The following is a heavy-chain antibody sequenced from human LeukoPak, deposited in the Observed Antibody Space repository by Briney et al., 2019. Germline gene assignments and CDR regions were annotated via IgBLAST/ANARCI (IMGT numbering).Heavy chain of an antibody. Sequence: ASVKVSCKASGYTFSSYYMHWVRQAPGQGLEWVGLINPTGSSTNYAQKFRGRVTMTRDASTSTVYMDLNSLTSEDTAVYYCARAGYFDSSGHYSSFDYWGQGTLVTVSS. CDR3: ARAGYFDSSGHYSSFDY. V-gene: IGHV1-46*01. CDR2: INPTGSST. D-gene: IGHD3-22*01. J-gene: IGHJ4*02. CDR1: GYTFSSYY.